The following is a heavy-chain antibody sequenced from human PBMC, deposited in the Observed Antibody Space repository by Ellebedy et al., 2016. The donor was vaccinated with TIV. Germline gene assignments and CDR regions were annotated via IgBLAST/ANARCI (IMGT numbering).Heavy chain of an antibody. CDR2: IYYSGST. CDR1: GGSISSYY. CDR3: ARERGYGDSYFDY. V-gene: IGHV4-59*01. D-gene: IGHD4-17*01. J-gene: IGHJ4*02. Sequence: MPSETLSLTCTVSGGSISSYYWSWIRQPPGKGLEWIGYIYYSGSTNYNPSLKSRVTISVDTSKNQFSLRLSSVTAADTAVYYCARERGYGDSYFDYWGQGTLVTVSS.